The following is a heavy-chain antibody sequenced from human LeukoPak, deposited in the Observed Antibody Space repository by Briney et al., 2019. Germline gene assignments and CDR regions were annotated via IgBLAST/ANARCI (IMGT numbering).Heavy chain of an antibody. D-gene: IGHD3-16*01. J-gene: IGHJ6*02. CDR3: ARGGGLDV. CDR2: INHNGNVN. V-gene: IGHV3-7*03. Sequence: GGSLRLSCATSGFTFSSYWMNWARQAPGKGLEWVASINHNGNVNYYVDSVKGRFTISRDNAKNSLYLQMSNLRAEDTAVYFCARGGGLDVWGQGATVTVSS. CDR1: GFTFSSYW.